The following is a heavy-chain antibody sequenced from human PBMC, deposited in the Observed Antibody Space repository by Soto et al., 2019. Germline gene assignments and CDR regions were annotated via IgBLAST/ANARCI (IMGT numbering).Heavy chain of an antibody. V-gene: IGHV3-23*01. CDR2: IVDSGGRA. Sequence: HPGGSLRLSCAASAFAFSSYAMNWVRQAPGKGLEWVSGIVDSGGRAFYADSVKGRFTISRDNSKNTLYLEMNNLRAEDTAIYYCAPVPAASSYYSTDVWGQGTTVTVSS. CDR1: AFAFSSYA. D-gene: IGHD2-2*01. J-gene: IGHJ6*02. CDR3: APVPAASSYYSTDV.